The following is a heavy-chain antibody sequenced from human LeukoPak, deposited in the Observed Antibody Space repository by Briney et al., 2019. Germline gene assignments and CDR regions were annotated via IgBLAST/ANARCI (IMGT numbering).Heavy chain of an antibody. D-gene: IGHD2-15*01. CDR3: ARVEGSCRGAGCYPFSFDD. Sequence: SETLSLTCTVSGGSITSYYWSWFRQPPGKGLEWIGYTHYSGSTDYNPSLKSRVTISVDTSNNQFSLILTSVAAADTAVYYCARVEGSCRGAGCYPFSFDDWGQGNLVTVSS. J-gene: IGHJ4*02. CDR1: GGSITSYY. V-gene: IGHV4-59*01. CDR2: THYSGST.